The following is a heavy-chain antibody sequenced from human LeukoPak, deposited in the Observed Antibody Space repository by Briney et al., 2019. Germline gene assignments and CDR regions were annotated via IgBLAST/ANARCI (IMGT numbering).Heavy chain of an antibody. D-gene: IGHD6-13*01. Sequence: GASVTVSCKASGYTFTGYYMHWVRLAPGQGLEWMGWINSNSGGTNYAQKFQGRVTMTRDTSISTAYMELSRLRFDDTAVYYCARSLAAAVIDHWGQGTLATVSS. CDR3: ARSLAAAVIDH. CDR1: GYTFTGYY. J-gene: IGHJ4*02. V-gene: IGHV1-2*02. CDR2: INSNSGGT.